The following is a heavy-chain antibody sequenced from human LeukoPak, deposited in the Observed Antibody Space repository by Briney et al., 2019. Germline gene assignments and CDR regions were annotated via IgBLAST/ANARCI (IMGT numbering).Heavy chain of an antibody. CDR2: IYYSEST. D-gene: IGHD3-22*01. CDR1: GGSFNTHY. J-gene: IGHJ4*02. V-gene: IGHV4-59*11. Sequence: SETLSLTCTVSGGSFNTHYWNWIRQPPGKGLEWIGYIYYSESTNYNPSLKSRVTISVDTSKNEFSLKLNSVTAADTAVYYCARVTGYMIEDYFDYWGQGTLVTVSS. CDR3: ARVTGYMIEDYFDY.